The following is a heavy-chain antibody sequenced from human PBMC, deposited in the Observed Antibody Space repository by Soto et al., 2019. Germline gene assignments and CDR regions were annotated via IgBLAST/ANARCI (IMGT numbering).Heavy chain of an antibody. CDR3: TRVRGYSYGPYYFDY. CDR1: GFSLSNARMG. V-gene: IGHV2-26*01. CDR2: IFSNDEK. D-gene: IGHD5-18*01. Sequence: QVTLKESGPVLVKPTETLTLTCTVSGFSLSNARMGVSWIRQPPGKALEWLAHIFSNDEKSYSTSLRASLTISKDTSKGQVVITMTTVDPVDTATYYCTRVRGYSYGPYYFDYWGQGTLVTVSS. J-gene: IGHJ4*02.